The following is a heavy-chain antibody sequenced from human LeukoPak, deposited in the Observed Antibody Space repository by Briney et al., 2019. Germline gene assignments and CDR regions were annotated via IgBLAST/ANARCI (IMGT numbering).Heavy chain of an antibody. Sequence: GRSLRLSCAASGFTFSSYAMHWVRQAPGKGLEWVAVISYDGSNKYYADSVKGRFTISRDNSKNTLYLQMNSLRAEDTAVYYCAKDVAAAGRLGAFDIWGQGTMVTVS. CDR3: AKDVAAAGRLGAFDI. CDR1: GFTFSSYA. J-gene: IGHJ3*02. D-gene: IGHD6-13*01. CDR2: ISYDGSNK. V-gene: IGHV3-30-3*01.